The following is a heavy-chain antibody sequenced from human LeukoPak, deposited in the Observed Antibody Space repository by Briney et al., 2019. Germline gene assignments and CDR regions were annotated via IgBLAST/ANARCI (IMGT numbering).Heavy chain of an antibody. D-gene: IGHD3-16*01. V-gene: IGHV3-23*01. CDR2: ISGSGDST. CDR1: GFTFTSYV. Sequence: GGSLRLSYAASGFTFTSYVMNWVRQAPGKRLEWVSAISGSGDSTYYADSVKGRFTISRDNSKNTLYLQMNSLRAEDTAVYYRAKVTYDYVWGTYENWGQGALVTVSS. J-gene: IGHJ4*02. CDR3: AKVTYDYVWGTYEN.